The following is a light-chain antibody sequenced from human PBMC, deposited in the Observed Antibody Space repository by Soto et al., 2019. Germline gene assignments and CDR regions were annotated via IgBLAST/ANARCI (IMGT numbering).Light chain of an antibody. CDR1: SSDVGTYNY. V-gene: IGLV2-14*01. CDR2: EVD. CDR3: SSFTTSSTWV. Sequence: QSVLTQPASVSGSPGQSITISCTGTSSDVGTYNYVSWYQQHPGKAPKFIIYEVDNRPSGVSNRFSGSKSGNTASLTISGLQAEDEADYYCSSFTTSSTWVFGGGTKLTVL. J-gene: IGLJ3*02.